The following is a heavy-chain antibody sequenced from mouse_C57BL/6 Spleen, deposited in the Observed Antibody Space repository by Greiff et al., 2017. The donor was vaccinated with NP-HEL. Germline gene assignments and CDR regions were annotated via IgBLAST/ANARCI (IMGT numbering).Heavy chain of an antibody. Sequence: EVQLQQSGTVLARPGASVKMSCKTSGYTFTSYWMHWVKQRPGQGLEWIGAIYPGNSDTSYNQKFKGKAKLTAVTSASTAYMELSSLTNEDSAVYYCTNYYYDSSYGREFAYWGQGTLVTVSA. CDR3: TNYYYDSSYGREFAY. CDR1: GYTFTSYW. J-gene: IGHJ3*01. V-gene: IGHV1-5*01. D-gene: IGHD1-1*01. CDR2: IYPGNSDT.